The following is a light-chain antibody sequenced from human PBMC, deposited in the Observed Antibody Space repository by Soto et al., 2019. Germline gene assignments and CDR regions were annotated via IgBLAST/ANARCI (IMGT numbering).Light chain of an antibody. V-gene: IGKV1-27*01. CDR1: HDIKSS. CDR3: QAYDSGPLT. Sequence: DIQMTQSPPSLSASVGDRVTITCRASHDIKSSLAWYQQRAGKAPKLLIFTASTLESGVPSRFRGGGSGTDFTLTISSLQPDDVATYYCQAYDSGPLTFGGGTEVQI. CDR2: TAS. J-gene: IGKJ4*01.